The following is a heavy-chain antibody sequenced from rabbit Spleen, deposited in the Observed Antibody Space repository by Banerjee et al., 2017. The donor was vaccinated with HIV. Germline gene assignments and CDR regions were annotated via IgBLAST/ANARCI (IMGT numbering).Heavy chain of an antibody. Sequence: QDQLVESGGGLVKPEGSLTLTCKASGVSLNDKVVLCWVRQAPGKGPEWIACSNTISGDTVHATWAKGRFTISKASWTTVTLQMTSLTAADTATYFCARDTGTSFSTYGMDLWAQGPWSPS. CDR1: GVSLNDKVV. CDR2: SNTISGDT. V-gene: IGHV1S45*01. CDR3: ARDTGTSFSTYGMDL. D-gene: IGHD8-1*01. J-gene: IGHJ6*01.